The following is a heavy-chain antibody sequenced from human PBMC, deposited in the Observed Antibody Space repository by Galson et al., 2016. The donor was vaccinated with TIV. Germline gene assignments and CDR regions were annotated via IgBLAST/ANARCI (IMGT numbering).Heavy chain of an antibody. V-gene: IGHV3-7*01. CDR3: AQWLGTSNS. D-gene: IGHD6-19*01. CDR1: RSTFSSSW. CDR2: INGDGTEI. Sequence: SLRLSCADARSTFSSSWMNWARQAPGKGLAWVANINGDGTEIKYVDSVKGRITISRDHAKNSLYLQMSNLRVDDTAIYYCAQWLGTSNSWGQGTLVTVSS. J-gene: IGHJ4*02.